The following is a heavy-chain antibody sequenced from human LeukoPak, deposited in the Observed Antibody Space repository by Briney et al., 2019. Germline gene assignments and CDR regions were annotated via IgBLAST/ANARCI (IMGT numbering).Heavy chain of an antibody. J-gene: IGHJ4*02. CDR3: ARDSGSYPFDY. CDR2: IYHSGST. Sequence: GSLSLSCAASGFTFSSYAMSWVRQPPGKGRRWIGEIYHSGSTNYNPSLKSRVTISVDKSKNQFSLKLSSVTAADTAVYYCARDSGSYPFDYWGQGTLVTVSS. V-gene: IGHV4-4*02. D-gene: IGHD1-26*01. CDR1: GFTFSSYAM.